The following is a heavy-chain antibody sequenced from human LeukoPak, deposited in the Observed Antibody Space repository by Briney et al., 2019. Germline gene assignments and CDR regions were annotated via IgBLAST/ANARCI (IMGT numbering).Heavy chain of an antibody. Sequence: PGGSLRLSCAASGFTFSSYGMHWVRQAPGKGLEWVAVISYDGSNKYYADSVKGRFTISRDNSKNTLYLQVNSLRSEDTAVYYCARLIELNGSFDYWGQGTLVTVSS. V-gene: IGHV3-30*03. CDR1: GFTFSSYG. D-gene: IGHD3-10*01. CDR3: ARLIELNGSFDY. J-gene: IGHJ4*02. CDR2: ISYDGSNK.